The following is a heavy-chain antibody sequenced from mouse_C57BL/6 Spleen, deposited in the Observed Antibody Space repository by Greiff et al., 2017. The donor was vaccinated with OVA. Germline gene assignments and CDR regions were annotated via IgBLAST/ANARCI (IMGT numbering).Heavy chain of an antibody. D-gene: IGHD1-1*01. Sequence: LVESGPELVKPGASVKISCKASGYTFTDYYINWVKQRPGQGLEWIGWIFPGSGSTYYNEKFKGKATLTVDKSSSTAYMLLSSLTSEDSAVYFCARAHYYGSSYVFAYWGQGTLVTVSA. CDR1: GYTFTDYY. CDR2: IFPGSGST. CDR3: ARAHYYGSSYVFAY. V-gene: IGHV1-75*01. J-gene: IGHJ3*01.